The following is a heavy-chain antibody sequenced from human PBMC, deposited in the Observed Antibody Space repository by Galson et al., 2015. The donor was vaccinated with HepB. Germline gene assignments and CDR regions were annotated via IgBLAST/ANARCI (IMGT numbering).Heavy chain of an antibody. CDR2: ISWNSGSI. V-gene: IGHV3-9*01. D-gene: IGHD5-12*01. CDR1: GFTFDNYA. Sequence: SLRLSCAASGFTFDNYAMHWVRQAPGKGLEWVSGISWNSGSIGYADSVKGRFTISRDNAKNSLYLQMNSLRAEDTALYYCAKGREYSGYDLDYWGQGTLVTVSS. J-gene: IGHJ4*02. CDR3: AKGREYSGYDLDY.